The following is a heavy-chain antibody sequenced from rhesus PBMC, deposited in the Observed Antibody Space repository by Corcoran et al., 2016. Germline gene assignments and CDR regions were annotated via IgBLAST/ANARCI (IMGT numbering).Heavy chain of an antibody. V-gene: IGHV4-80*01. CDR1: GASLTNYW. CDR2: IKGDNGNT. D-gene: IGHD1-38*01. Sequence: QVQLQESGPGLVKPSETLSLTCGVSGASLTNYWWSWIRQPPGKGLDWIGEIKGDNGNTNYKPSVKSRTTISNDRALNQCALKLNSVPAADTAVYYCTTPAPDTPGTTWGQGVLVTVSS. CDR3: TTPAPDTPGTT. J-gene: IGHJ4*01.